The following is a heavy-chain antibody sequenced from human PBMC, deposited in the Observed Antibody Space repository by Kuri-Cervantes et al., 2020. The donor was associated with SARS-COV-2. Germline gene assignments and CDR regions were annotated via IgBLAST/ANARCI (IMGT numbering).Heavy chain of an antibody. J-gene: IGHJ4*02. D-gene: IGHD7-27*01. CDR2: IDSSSYYI. Sequence: GESLKISCAASGFTFSGYSMNWIRQAPGKGLEWVASIDSSSYYIYHADSVKGRLTISRDNAKTSLYLQMNSLKPEDTAVYYCAREESGELGEAFDYWGQGALVTVSS. CDR3: AREESGELGEAFDY. V-gene: IGHV3-21*06. CDR1: GFTFSGYS.